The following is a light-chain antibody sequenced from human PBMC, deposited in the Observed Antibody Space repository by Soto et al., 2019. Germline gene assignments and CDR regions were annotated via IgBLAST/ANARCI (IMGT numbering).Light chain of an antibody. CDR1: QSVANN. CDR2: GAS. J-gene: IGKJ1*01. V-gene: IGKV3-15*01. CDR3: QQYNDWPRT. Sequence: EIVMTQSPVTLSLSPGDRATLSCRASQSVANNLAWFQQSPGQAPSLLVYGASATATGIPARFSGSGSGTEFTLTISSLQSEDFAVYYCQQYNDWPRTFGQGTKVEIK.